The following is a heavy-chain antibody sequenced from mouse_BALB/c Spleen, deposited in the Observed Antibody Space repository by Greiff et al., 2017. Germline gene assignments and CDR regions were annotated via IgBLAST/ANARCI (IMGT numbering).Heavy chain of an antibody. CDR1: GYNFTSYW. D-gene: IGHD2-13*01. Sequence: QVQLQQPGAELVKPGTSVKLSCKASGYNFTSYWINWVKLRPGQGLEWIGDIYPGSGSTNYNEKFKSKATLTVDTSSSTAYMQLSSLASEDSALYYCARREYGDSWFAYWGQGTLVTVSA. CDR3: ARREYGDSWFAY. J-gene: IGHJ3*01. CDR2: IYPGSGST. V-gene: IGHV1-55*01.